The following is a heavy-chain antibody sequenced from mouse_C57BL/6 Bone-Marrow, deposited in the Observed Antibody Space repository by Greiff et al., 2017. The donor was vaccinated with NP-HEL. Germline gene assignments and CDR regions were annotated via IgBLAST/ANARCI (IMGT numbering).Heavy chain of an antibody. D-gene: IGHD1-1*01. J-gene: IGHJ1*03. V-gene: IGHV5-17*01. CDR3: AHYGSSYGPWYFDV. CDR1: GFTFSDYG. Sequence: EVQVVESGGGLVKPGGSLKLSCAASGFTFSDYGMHWVRQAPEKGLEWVAYISSGSSTIYYADTVKGRFTISRDNAKNTLFLQMTSLRSEDTAMYYCAHYGSSYGPWYFDVWGTGTTVTVSS. CDR2: ISSGSSTI.